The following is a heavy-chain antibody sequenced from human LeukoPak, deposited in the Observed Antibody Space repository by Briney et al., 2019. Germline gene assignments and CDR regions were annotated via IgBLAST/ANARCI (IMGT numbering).Heavy chain of an antibody. V-gene: IGHV3-23*01. CDR1: GFTFETYG. J-gene: IGHJ4*02. D-gene: IGHD2-8*01. Sequence: PGGSLRLSCAASGFTFETYGMSWVRQTPGKGLEWVSTVSASGGSTYYADSVKGRFTISRDNSKTTLYLQMNSLRAEDTAVYYCAKDYGVRGLLFDSWGQGTLVTVSS. CDR2: VSASGGST. CDR3: AKDYGVRGLLFDS.